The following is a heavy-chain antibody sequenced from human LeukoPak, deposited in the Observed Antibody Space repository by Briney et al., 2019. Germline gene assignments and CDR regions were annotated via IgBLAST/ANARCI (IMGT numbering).Heavy chain of an antibody. CDR2: INPNSGGT. CDR1: GGTFSSYA. J-gene: IGHJ6*02. CDR3: ARAREQPIGMDV. D-gene: IGHD1-26*01. V-gene: IGHV1-2*06. Sequence: ASVKVSCKASGGTFSSYAISWVRQAPGQGLEWMGRINPNSGGTNYAQKFQGRVTMTRDTSISTAYMELSRLRSDDTAVYYCARAREQPIGMDVWGQGTTVTVSS.